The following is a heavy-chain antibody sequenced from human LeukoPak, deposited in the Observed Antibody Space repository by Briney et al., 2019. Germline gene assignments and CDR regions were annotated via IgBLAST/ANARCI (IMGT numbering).Heavy chain of an antibody. CDR1: GFTFRSFA. D-gene: IGHD4-17*01. V-gene: IGHV3-30*02. CDR2: IRFDGSNM. Sequence: QAGGSLRLSCATSGFTFRSFAMHWVRQAPGKGLEWLAFIRFDGSNMYYADSVKGRFRISRDNSKKLLYLQMNSLRADDTGVYYCAKVGIDYGDLYHFDSWGQGTLVIVSS. J-gene: IGHJ4*02. CDR3: AKVGIDYGDLYHFDS.